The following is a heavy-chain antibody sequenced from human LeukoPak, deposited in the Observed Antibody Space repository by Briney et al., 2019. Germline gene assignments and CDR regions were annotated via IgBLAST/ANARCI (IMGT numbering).Heavy chain of an antibody. V-gene: IGHV3-23*01. Sequence: GGSLRLSCAASGFTISSYEMNWVRQAPGKGLEWVSAISGSGGSTYYADSVKGRFTISRDNSKNTLYLQMNSLRAEDTAVYYCAKDPAGYVWGSYRYNEVSFYFDYWGQGTLVTVSS. CDR1: GFTISSYE. J-gene: IGHJ4*02. D-gene: IGHD3-16*02. CDR3: AKDPAGYVWGSYRYNEVSFYFDY. CDR2: ISGSGGST.